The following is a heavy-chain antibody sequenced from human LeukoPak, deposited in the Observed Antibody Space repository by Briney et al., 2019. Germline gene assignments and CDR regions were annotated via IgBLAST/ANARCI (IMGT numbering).Heavy chain of an antibody. D-gene: IGHD4-11*01. CDR2: VYYSGST. V-gene: IGHV4-59*01. CDR1: GGSISTYY. Sequence: SETLSLTCTVSGGSISTYYWSWIRQPPGKGLEWIGYVYYSGSTNYNPSLKSRVTISVDTSKNQFSLTLSSVTAADTVVYYCARDYSNYIIDYWGQGTLVTVSS. J-gene: IGHJ4*02. CDR3: ARDYSNYIIDY.